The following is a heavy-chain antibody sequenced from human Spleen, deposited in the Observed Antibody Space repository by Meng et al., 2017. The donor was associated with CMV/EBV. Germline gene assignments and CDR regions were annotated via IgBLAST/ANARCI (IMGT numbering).Heavy chain of an antibody. CDR1: FRGYS. CDR3: ARVKPRYCSSTSCYRGWYFDF. J-gene: IGHJ2*01. D-gene: IGHD2-2*01. V-gene: IGHV4-34*01. Sequence: FRGYSWSWLRQPPGKGLDWIGEINHSGSTNYNPSLKSRVTISVDTSKNQFSLKLSSVTAADTAVYYCARVKPRYCSSTSCYRGWYFDFWGRGTLVTVSS. CDR2: INHSGST.